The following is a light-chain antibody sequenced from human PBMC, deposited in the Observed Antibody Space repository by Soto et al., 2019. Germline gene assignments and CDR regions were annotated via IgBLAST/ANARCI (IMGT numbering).Light chain of an antibody. Sequence: EIVMTQSPDTLSVSPGERATLSCRASQSISSNLAWYQQKPGQPPRLLIYDASNRATGIPARFSGSGSGTDFTLTISSLEPDDFAVYYCQQRADWPITFGQGTRLEIK. CDR3: QQRADWPIT. J-gene: IGKJ5*01. V-gene: IGKV3-11*01. CDR2: DAS. CDR1: QSISSN.